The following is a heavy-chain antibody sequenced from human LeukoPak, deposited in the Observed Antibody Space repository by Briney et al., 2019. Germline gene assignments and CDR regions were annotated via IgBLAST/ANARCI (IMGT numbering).Heavy chain of an antibody. Sequence: PSQTLSLTCTVSGGSISSYYWSWIRQPPGKGLEWIGYIYYSGSTNYNPSLKSRVTISVDTSKNQFSLKLSSVTAADTAVYYCARDENGNDAFDIWGQGTMVTVSS. J-gene: IGHJ3*02. CDR1: GGSISSYY. D-gene: IGHD1-1*01. CDR2: IYYSGST. CDR3: ARDENGNDAFDI. V-gene: IGHV4-59*01.